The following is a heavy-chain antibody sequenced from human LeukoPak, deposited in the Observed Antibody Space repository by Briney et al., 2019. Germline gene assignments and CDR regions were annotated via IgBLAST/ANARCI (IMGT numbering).Heavy chain of an antibody. V-gene: IGHV4-30-2*01. D-gene: IGHD4-17*01. CDR3: ARLRSPGYFDY. CDR1: GGSISSGGYS. CDR2: IYHSGST. Sequence: SETLSLTCAVSGGSISSGGYSWTWIRRPPGKGLQWIGYIYHSGSTYYNPSLKSRVTISVDRSKNQLSLRLSSVTAADTAVYYCARLRSPGYFDYWGQGTLVTVSS. J-gene: IGHJ4*02.